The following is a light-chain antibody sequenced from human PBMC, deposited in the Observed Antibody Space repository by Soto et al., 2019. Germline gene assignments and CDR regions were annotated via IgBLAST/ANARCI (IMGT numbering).Light chain of an antibody. CDR1: QSVSSSY. Sequence: DIVLTQSPYTLSSSPGERATLSCRASQSVSSSYLAWYQQTPGQAPRLLIYGTSNRATGIPDRFSGSGSGTDFTLTISRLEPEDFAVYYCQQYGNSRWTFGQGTKVEIK. J-gene: IGKJ1*01. CDR3: QQYGNSRWT. V-gene: IGKV3-20*01. CDR2: GTS.